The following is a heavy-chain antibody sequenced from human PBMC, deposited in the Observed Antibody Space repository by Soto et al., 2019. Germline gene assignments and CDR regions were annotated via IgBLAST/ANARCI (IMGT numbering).Heavy chain of an antibody. D-gene: IGHD2-2*02. CDR1: GYSFTSYW. J-gene: IGHJ6*02. CDR2: IYPGDSYT. Sequence: PGESLKISCKGSGYSFTSYWIGWVRQMPGKGLEWMGIIYPGDSYTNYSPSFQGHVTISADMSINTAYLQWSSLKASDTAMYYCAATHPLYTTSRGGSYGMDVWGQGTMVTVSS. V-gene: IGHV5-51*01. CDR3: AATHPLYTTSRGGSYGMDV.